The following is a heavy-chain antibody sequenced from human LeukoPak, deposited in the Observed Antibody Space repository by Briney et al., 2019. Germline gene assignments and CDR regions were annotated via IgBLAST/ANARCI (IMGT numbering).Heavy chain of an antibody. CDR2: INHSGTT. Sequence: PSEPLSLTCAVYGGSFSVYYWSWIRQPPGKGREWIGEINHSGTTNYSPSLESQVTISQDMYKNQFSLKLSSVTAADTALYYCARGEGSGSYMSYFDFWGQGALVTVSS. V-gene: IGHV4-34*01. D-gene: IGHD3-10*01. CDR3: ARGEGSGSYMSYFDF. CDR1: GGSFSVYY. J-gene: IGHJ4*02.